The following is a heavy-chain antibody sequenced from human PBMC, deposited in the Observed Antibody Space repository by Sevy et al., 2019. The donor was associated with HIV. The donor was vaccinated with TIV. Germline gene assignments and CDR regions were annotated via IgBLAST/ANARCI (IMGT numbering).Heavy chain of an antibody. J-gene: IGHJ4*02. CDR3: AKRHQVCYSSGCTKGDY. CDR2: ISGSGGST. D-gene: IGHD6-19*01. CDR1: GFTFSSYA. V-gene: IGHV3-23*01. Sequence: WGSLRLSCAASGFTFSSYAMSWVRQAPGKGLEWVSAISGSGGSTYYADSVKGRFTISRDNSKNTLYLQMNSLRAEDTAVYYCAKRHQVCYSSGCTKGDYWGQGTLVTVSS.